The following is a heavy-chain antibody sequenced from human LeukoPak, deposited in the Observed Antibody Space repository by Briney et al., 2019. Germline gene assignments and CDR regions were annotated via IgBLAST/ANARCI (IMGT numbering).Heavy chain of an antibody. CDR3: AQANWVSNAYLDY. V-gene: IGHV3-23*01. CDR1: GFSFSSYA. D-gene: IGHD1-1*01. J-gene: IGHJ4*02. CDR2: IRRGGSDT. Sequence: PGGSLRLSCAASGFSFSSYAMSWVRQAPARGLEWVSSIRRGGSDTFYADFVKGRFTLSRDDSRNTVYLQLNSLRVEDTAVYYCAQANWVSNAYLDYWGQGTLVTVSS.